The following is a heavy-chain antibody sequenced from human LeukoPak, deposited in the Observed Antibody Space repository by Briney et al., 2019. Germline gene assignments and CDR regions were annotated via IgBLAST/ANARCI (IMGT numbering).Heavy chain of an antibody. CDR2: ISSSSSTI. CDR1: GFTFSSFS. J-gene: IGHJ4*02. Sequence: GGSLRLSCAASGFTFSSFSMNWVRQAPGKGLEWVSYISSSSSTIYYADSVKGRFTISRDNAKNSLYLQMNSLRAEDTAVYYCARDGYSYGYAYFDYWGQGTLVTVSS. CDR3: ARDGYSYGYAYFDY. V-gene: IGHV3-48*01. D-gene: IGHD5-18*01.